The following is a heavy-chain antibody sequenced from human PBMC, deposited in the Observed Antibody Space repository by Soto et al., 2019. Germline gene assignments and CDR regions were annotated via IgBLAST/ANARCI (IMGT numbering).Heavy chain of an antibody. Sequence: QVHLVQSGAEVKKPGASVKGSCKASGYTFTNYFLHWVRQAPGQGLEWVGIIHPKDGRTSYAQRFQGRVTMTRDASTNSVFLELISLRSEDTAMYYCARALTEFDFWGPGTLITVSS. J-gene: IGHJ4*02. CDR3: ARALTEFDF. CDR1: GYTFTNYF. CDR2: IHPKDGRT. V-gene: IGHV1-46*01.